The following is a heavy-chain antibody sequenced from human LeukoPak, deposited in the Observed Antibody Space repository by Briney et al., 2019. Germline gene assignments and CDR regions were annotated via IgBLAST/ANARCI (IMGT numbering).Heavy chain of an antibody. CDR3: ASDSGSYWILDY. J-gene: IGHJ4*02. V-gene: IGHV1-69*05. CDR1: GGTFSSYA. Sequence: GASVTVSCKASGGTFSSYAISWVRQAPGQGLEWMGGIIPIFGTANYAQKFQGRVTITTDESTSTAYMELSSLRSEDTAVYYCASDSGSYWILDYWGQGTLVTVSS. CDR2: IIPIFGTA. D-gene: IGHD1-26*01.